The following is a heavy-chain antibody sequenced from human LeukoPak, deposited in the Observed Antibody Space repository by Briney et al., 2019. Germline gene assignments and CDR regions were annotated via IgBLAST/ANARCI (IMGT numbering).Heavy chain of an antibody. Sequence: GGSLRLSCTASGFTFSTYWMAWVRQAPGKGLEWVANIKEDGSEENYVDSVKGRFTISRDNAKNSLYLQMNSLRVEDTAVYYCARSGSEIDYWGQGALVTVSS. D-gene: IGHD1-26*01. CDR3: ARSGSEIDY. V-gene: IGHV3-7*01. CDR2: IKEDGSEE. CDR1: GFTFSTYW. J-gene: IGHJ4*02.